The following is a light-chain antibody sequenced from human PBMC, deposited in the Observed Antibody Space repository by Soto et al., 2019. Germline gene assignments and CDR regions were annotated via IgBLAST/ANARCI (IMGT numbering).Light chain of an antibody. Sequence: EIVMTQSPATLSVSPGERVTLSGRASQSVRSNLAWYQQKPGQVPRVLIYGASTRAIGIPDRFSGSGSGTEFTLTISSLQSEDFAVYYCQHYNNLWGFGGGTKVEIK. V-gene: IGKV3-15*01. CDR2: GAS. J-gene: IGKJ4*01. CDR1: QSVRSN. CDR3: QHYNNLWG.